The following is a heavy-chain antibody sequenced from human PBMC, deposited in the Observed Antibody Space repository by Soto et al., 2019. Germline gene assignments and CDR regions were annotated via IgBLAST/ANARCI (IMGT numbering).Heavy chain of an antibody. CDR3: ARTKCSGGSCYSWSLDY. CDR1: SGSFSGYY. J-gene: IGHJ4*02. CDR2: ISQSGNT. D-gene: IGHD2-15*01. Sequence: SETLSLTCSIYSGSFSGYYWSWIRQPPGKGLEWIGEISQSGNTNYSPSLKSRVSISIDTSKKQFSLNLASVSAADTAVYYCARTKCSGGSCYSWSLDYWGQGTPVTVSS. V-gene: IGHV4-34*01.